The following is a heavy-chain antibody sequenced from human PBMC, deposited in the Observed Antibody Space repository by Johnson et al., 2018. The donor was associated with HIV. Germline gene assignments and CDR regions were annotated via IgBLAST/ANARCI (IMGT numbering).Heavy chain of an antibody. J-gene: IGHJ3*02. Sequence: QVQLVESGGGVVQPGRSLRLSCAASGFTFSYYSMHWVRQAPGKGLEWVAVISHDGSNKYYADSVKGRFTISRDNSKNTLYLQMNSLRGEDTAVYYCTRDSVAPDAFDIWGQGTIVTVSS. CDR2: ISHDGSNK. D-gene: IGHD6-19*01. CDR1: GFTFSYYS. CDR3: TRDSVAPDAFDI. V-gene: IGHV3-30*04.